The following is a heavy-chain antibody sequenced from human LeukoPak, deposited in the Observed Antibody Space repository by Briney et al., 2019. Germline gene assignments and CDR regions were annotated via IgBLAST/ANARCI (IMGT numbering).Heavy chain of an antibody. V-gene: IGHV1-46*01. CDR3: ARPTLVQYGGFDY. CDR2: INPSGGST. CDR1: GYTFTTYF. Sequence: GASVKVSCKASGYTFTTYFMHWVRQAPGQGLEWMGIINPSGGSTSYAQKFQGRVTMTRDTSTSTVYVELSSLRSEDTAVYYCARPTLVQYGGFDYWGQGTLVTVSS. D-gene: IGHD4-23*01. J-gene: IGHJ4*02.